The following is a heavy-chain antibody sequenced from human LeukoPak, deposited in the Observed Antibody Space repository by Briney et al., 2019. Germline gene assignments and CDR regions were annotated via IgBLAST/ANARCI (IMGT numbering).Heavy chain of an antibody. D-gene: IGHD1-7*01. CDR3: ARVGPAAGTVDY. Sequence: ASVRVSCTASGYTFTIYGISWVRQAPGQGREWMGWISAYNGNTNYAQKLQGRVTMTTDTSTSTAYMELRSLRSDDTAVYYCARVGPAAGTVDYWGQGTLVTVSS. V-gene: IGHV1-18*01. CDR2: ISAYNGNT. J-gene: IGHJ4*02. CDR1: GYTFTIYG.